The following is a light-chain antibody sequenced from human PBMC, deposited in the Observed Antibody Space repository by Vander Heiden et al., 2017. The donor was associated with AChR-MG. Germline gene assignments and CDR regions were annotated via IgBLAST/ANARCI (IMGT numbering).Light chain of an antibody. CDR3: QHYDNWLSFP. Sequence: EIVMTQSPATLSVSPGGRATLSCRASQGITTNLAWSQQQAGQVPRLLIYGASTRATGIPARFSGSGSGKEFALTISSVQSEDVASYYCQHYDNWLSFPFGHGAKVEI. V-gene: IGKV3-15*01. CDR1: QGITTN. CDR2: GAS. J-gene: IGKJ3*01.